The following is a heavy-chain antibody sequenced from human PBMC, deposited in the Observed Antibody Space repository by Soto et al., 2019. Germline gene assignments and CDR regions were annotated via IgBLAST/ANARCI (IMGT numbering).Heavy chain of an antibody. CDR1: GFTFSDYY. Sequence: QVPRVEPGGGLVNPGGSLRLSCAASGFTFSDYYMSCIHQAPGKGLEWVSYISSRSSTLFYADAVKGRCTICRDNVKKSLYLQINRPRGENTVVDYWAGGTMPSIFVYWGQGILVTVSS. J-gene: IGHJ4*02. CDR2: ISSRSSTL. D-gene: IGHD2-2*01. CDR3: AGGTMPSIFVY. V-gene: IGHV3-11*01.